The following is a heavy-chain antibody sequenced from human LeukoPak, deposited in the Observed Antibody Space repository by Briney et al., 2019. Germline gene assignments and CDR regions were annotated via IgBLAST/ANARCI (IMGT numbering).Heavy chain of an antibody. J-gene: IGHJ4*02. D-gene: IGHD6-19*01. CDR1: GFTLSSSS. Sequence: GSLRLSCAASGFTLSSSSMNWVRQAPGKGLEWVSSISSSSSYIYYADSLKGRFTISRDNAKNSLYLQMDSLRAEDTAVYYCAGQQWLDGAYYFDYWGEGTLVTVSS. V-gene: IGHV3-21*01. CDR2: ISSSSSYI. CDR3: AGQQWLDGAYYFDY.